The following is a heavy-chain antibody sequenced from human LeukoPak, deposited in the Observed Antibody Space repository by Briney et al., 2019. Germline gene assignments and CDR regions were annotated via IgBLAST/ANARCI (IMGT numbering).Heavy chain of an antibody. CDR1: GYTLTDHY. CDR2: INPKTGAT. Sequence: ASVKVSCKASGYTLTDHYMHWVRQAPGQGLEWMGFINPKTGATRYAQKFQGSITVTRDTSVNTAYMELSGLGPDDTAMYYCATGLIVGAPGVAFDIWGQGTMVTVSS. J-gene: IGHJ3*02. V-gene: IGHV1-2*02. CDR3: ATGLIVGAPGVAFDI. D-gene: IGHD1-26*01.